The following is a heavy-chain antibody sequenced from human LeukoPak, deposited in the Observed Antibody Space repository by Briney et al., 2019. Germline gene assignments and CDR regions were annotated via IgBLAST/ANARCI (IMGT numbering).Heavy chain of an antibody. CDR1: GYTFTSYD. D-gene: IGHD6-13*01. V-gene: IGHV1-8*01. Sequence: ASVKVSCKASGYTFTSYDINWVRQATGQGLEWMGWMNPNSGNTGYAQKFQGRVTMNSNNSIRTAYMELSSLRSEDTAVYYCARVKGYSSSWYAPYYYYMDVWGKGTTVTVSS. J-gene: IGHJ6*03. CDR2: MNPNSGNT. CDR3: ARVKGYSSSWYAPYYYYMDV.